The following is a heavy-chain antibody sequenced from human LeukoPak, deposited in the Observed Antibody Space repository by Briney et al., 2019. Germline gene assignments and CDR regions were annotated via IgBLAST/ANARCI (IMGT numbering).Heavy chain of an antibody. V-gene: IGHV3-11*04. J-gene: IGHJ4*02. D-gene: IGHD3-3*01. Sequence: GGSLRLSCAASGFTFSDYNMHWIRQAPGKGLEWISYISSRGGTIFYADSVKGRFTISRDNAENSLFLQLNILRPEDTAVYYCARDGIRSFGLITKHDYWGQGTLVTVSS. CDR1: GFTFSDYN. CDR2: ISSRGGTI. CDR3: ARDGIRSFGLITKHDY.